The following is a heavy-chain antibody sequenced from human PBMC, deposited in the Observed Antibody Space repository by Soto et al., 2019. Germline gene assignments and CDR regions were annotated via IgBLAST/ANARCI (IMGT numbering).Heavy chain of an antibody. CDR1: GFTVSSNY. Sequence: EVQLVESGGGLVQPGGSLRLSCAASGFTVSSNYMSWVRQAPGKGLEWVSVIYSGGSTYYADSVKGRFTISRDNSKNTLYLQMNSLRAEDTAVYYCARSWTTVTIPGDYWGQGTLVTVSS. V-gene: IGHV3-66*01. J-gene: IGHJ4*02. CDR2: IYSGGST. CDR3: ARSWTTVTIPGDY. D-gene: IGHD4-17*01.